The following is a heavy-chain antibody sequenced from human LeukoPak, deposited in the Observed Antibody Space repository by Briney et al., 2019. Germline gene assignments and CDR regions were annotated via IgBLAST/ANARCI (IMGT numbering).Heavy chain of an antibody. Sequence: SETLSLTCAVYGGSFSGYYWSWIRQPPGKGLEWIGETSHSGSTNYNPSLESRVTISVDTSKKQFSLRLTSVTAADTAVYFCARKYCSATSCSYGFDIWAQGTMVTVSS. CDR1: GGSFSGYY. D-gene: IGHD2-2*01. V-gene: IGHV4-34*01. CDR3: ARKYCSATSCSYGFDI. J-gene: IGHJ3*02. CDR2: TSHSGST.